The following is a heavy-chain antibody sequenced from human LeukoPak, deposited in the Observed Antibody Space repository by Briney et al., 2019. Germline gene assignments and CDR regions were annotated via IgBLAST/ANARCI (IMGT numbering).Heavy chain of an antibody. CDR2: IGPDGSFK. D-gene: IGHD3-10*02. CDR3: ARAIDVADY. J-gene: IGHJ4*02. CDR1: GFTFSDHW. V-gene: IGHV3-7*01. Sequence: GGSLRLSCEAPGFTFSDHWMSWVRQAPGKGLEWVANIGPDGSFKFYADSMRGRFTISRDNAKNSVFLQLDSLTPGDTAVYYCARAIDVADYWGQGTLVAVSS.